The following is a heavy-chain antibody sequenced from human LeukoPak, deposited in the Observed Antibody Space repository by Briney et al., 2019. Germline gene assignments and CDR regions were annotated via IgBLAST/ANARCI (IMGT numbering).Heavy chain of an antibody. J-gene: IGHJ4*02. CDR1: GGSFSDYY. D-gene: IGHD3-3*01. Sequence: SETLSLTCAVYGGSFSDYYWSWIRQPPGKGLEWIGEINHSGSTNYNPSLKSRVTISVDTSKNQFSLKLSSVTAADTAVYYCARHQSWSGYYPRPLDYWGQGTQVTVSS. CDR2: INHSGST. V-gene: IGHV4-34*01. CDR3: ARHQSWSGYYPRPLDY.